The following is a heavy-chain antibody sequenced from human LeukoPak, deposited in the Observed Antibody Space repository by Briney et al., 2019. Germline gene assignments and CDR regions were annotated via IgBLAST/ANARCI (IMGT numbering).Heavy chain of an antibody. J-gene: IGHJ4*02. CDR1: GFTFSSYW. V-gene: IGHV3-74*01. CDR2: INSDGRST. CDR3: ARVYCGGDCFRSYFDY. Sequence: GGSLRLSCAASGFTFSSYWMHWVRQAPGKGLVWVSRINSDGRSTSYADSVKGRFTISRDNAKNTLYLQMNSLRAEDTAVYYCARVYCGGDCFRSYFDYWGQGTLVTVSS. D-gene: IGHD2-21*02.